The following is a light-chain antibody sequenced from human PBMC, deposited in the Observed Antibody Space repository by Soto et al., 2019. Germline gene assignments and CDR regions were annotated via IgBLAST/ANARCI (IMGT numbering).Light chain of an antibody. J-gene: IGKJ1*01. V-gene: IGKV4-1*01. CDR1: QSLLHSSNNKNY. CDR3: QQYYNIPIT. CDR2: RAS. Sequence: DIVMTQSPDSLAVSLGERATINYRSSQSLLHSSNNKNYLAWYQHKPGQPPKLLIYRASTRESGVPDRFSGSGSGTDFTLTISSLQAEDVAIYYCQQYYNIPITFGQGTKVDIK.